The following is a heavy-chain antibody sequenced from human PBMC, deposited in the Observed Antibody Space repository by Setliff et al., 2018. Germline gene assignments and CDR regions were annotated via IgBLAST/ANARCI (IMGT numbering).Heavy chain of an antibody. V-gene: IGHV4-30-4*08. CDR1: GDSMNSGVYY. CDR2: IYYSGSTS. Sequence: PSETLSLTCKVSGDSMNSGVYYWAWIRQPPGKGLEWIGYIYYSGSTSYYNPSLKSRVTISVDTSKNQFSLKLSSVTAADTAVYYCARGRAGHSGHWGQGTLVTVSS. CDR3: ARGRAGHSGH. D-gene: IGHD6-19*01. J-gene: IGHJ4*02.